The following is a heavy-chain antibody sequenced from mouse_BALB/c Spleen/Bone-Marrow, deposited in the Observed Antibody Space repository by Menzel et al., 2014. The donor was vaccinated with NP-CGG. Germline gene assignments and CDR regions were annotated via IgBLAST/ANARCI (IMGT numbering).Heavy chain of an antibody. CDR2: ISSGGYYS. V-gene: IGHV5-9-1*01. CDR1: GFTFSNYD. D-gene: IGHD2-4*01. Sequence: EVKLMESGGDLVKPGGSLKLSRAASGFTFSNYDMSWGRQTPENRLEWVATISSGGYYSYYPDSVKGRFTISRDNAKNTLYLQMSSLRSEDTAMYYCATGDYGAWFACWGQGTLVTVSA. J-gene: IGHJ3*01. CDR3: ATGDYGAWFAC.